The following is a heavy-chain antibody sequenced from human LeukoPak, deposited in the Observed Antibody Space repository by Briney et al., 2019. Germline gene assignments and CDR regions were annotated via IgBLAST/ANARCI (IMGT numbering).Heavy chain of an antibody. D-gene: IGHD2-2*01. CDR1: GFTFSSYA. Sequence: PGGSLRLSCAASGFTFSSYAMSWVRQAPGKGLEWVSSISGSGTSTYYADSVKGRFTMSRDNSKDSLFLQMTSLRPEDTAVYYCAKDPDGQYSTTYYTVDRWGQGTQVTVSS. CDR2: ISGSGTST. V-gene: IGHV3-23*01. J-gene: IGHJ5*02. CDR3: AKDPDGQYSTTYYTVDR.